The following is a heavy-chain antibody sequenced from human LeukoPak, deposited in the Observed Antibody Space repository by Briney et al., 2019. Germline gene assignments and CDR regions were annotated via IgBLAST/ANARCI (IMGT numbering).Heavy chain of an antibody. Sequence: GSLRLSCAVSGFTFSSYWMHWVRQAPGKGLVWVSRLNSDGSSTIYADSVKGRFTISRDNAKNTLYLQMNSLRAEDTAVYYCARMYYHDSSDYYWAPDYWGQGTLVTVSS. CDR2: LNSDGSST. CDR1: GFTFSSYW. D-gene: IGHD3-22*01. CDR3: ARMYYHDSSDYYWAPDY. V-gene: IGHV3-74*01. J-gene: IGHJ4*02.